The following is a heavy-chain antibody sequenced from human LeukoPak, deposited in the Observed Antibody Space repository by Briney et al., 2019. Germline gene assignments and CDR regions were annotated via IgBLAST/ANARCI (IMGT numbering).Heavy chain of an antibody. Sequence: APVKVCCKASGYTFTSYYMHWVRQAPGQGLEWMGIINPSGGSTSYAQKFQGRVTMTRDMSTSTVYMELSSLRSEDTAVYYCARYSSSTRGYFDYWGQGTLVTVSS. CDR2: INPSGGST. J-gene: IGHJ4*02. CDR1: GYTFTSYY. CDR3: ARYSSSTRGYFDY. V-gene: IGHV1-46*01. D-gene: IGHD6-6*01.